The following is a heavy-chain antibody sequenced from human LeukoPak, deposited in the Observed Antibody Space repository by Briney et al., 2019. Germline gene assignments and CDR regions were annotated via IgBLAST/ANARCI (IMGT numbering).Heavy chain of an antibody. CDR3: AKDLRSSGWLEGNFDR. V-gene: IGHV3-23*01. D-gene: IGHD6-19*01. CDR1: GFTFSTNA. Sequence: SGGSLRLSCAASGFTFSTNAMSWVRQAPGTGLEWVSGISGSGGSTYHADSVKGRFTISRDNSKNTLYLQMNSLRAEDTAVYYCAKDLRSSGWLEGNFDRWGQGTLVTVSS. CDR2: ISGSGGST. J-gene: IGHJ4*02.